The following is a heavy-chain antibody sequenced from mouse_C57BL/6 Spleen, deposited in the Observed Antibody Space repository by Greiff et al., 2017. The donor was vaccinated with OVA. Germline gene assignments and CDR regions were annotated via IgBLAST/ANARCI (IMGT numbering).Heavy chain of an antibody. CDR3: ARSGSSQAWFAY. D-gene: IGHD1-1*01. J-gene: IGHJ3*01. V-gene: IGHV1-80*01. Sequence: QVQLQQSGAELVKPGASVKISCKASGYAFSSYWMNWVKQRPGKGLEWIGQIYPGDGDTNYNGKFKGKATLTEDKSSSTAYMQLSSLTSEDSAVYFCARSGSSQAWFAYWGQGTLVTVSA. CDR1: GYAFSSYW. CDR2: IYPGDGDT.